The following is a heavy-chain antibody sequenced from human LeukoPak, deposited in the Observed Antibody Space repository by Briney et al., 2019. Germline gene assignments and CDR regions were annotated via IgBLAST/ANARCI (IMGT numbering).Heavy chain of an antibody. CDR1: GFTFSSYA. Sequence: GGSLRLSCAASGFTFSSYAMSWVRQAPGKGLEWVSAISGSGGSTYYADSVKGRFTISRDNSKNTLYLQMNSLKTEDTAVYYCTTVQSYYYDSSGYYIIDYWGQGTLVTVSS. D-gene: IGHD3-22*01. CDR2: ISGSGGST. J-gene: IGHJ4*02. CDR3: TTVQSYYYDSSGYYIIDY. V-gene: IGHV3-23*01.